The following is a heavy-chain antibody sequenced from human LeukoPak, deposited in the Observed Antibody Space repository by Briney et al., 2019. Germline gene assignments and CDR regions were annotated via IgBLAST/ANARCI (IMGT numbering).Heavy chain of an antibody. D-gene: IGHD3-22*01. CDR2: MNPNSGNT. J-gene: IGHJ4*02. Sequence: ASVKVSCKASGYTFISYGINWVRQATGQGLEWMGWMNPNSGNTGYAQKFQGRVTMTRNTSISTAYMELSSLRSEDTAVYYCARGVENYYDSSGYGFDYWGQGTLVTVSS. CDR3: ARGVENYYDSSGYGFDY. CDR1: GYTFISYG. V-gene: IGHV1-8*02.